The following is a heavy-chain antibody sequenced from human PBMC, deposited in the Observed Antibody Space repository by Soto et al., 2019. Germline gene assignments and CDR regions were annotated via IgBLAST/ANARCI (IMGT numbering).Heavy chain of an antibody. CDR2: INQDGGGK. V-gene: IGHV3-7*01. D-gene: IGHD3-9*01. J-gene: IGHJ6*02. Sequence: PLGGSLRLSCAASGFTFSRYWMSWVRQAPGKGLEWVANINQDGGGKQYVDSVKGRFTISRDNAKNSLYLQMNSLRDEDTAVYYCARDGPLTATRRLYGMDVWGQGTTVTVSS. CDR1: GFTFSRYW. CDR3: ARDGPLTATRRLYGMDV.